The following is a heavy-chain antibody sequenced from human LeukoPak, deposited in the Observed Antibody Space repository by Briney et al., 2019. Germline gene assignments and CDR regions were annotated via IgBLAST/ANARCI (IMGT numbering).Heavy chain of an antibody. D-gene: IGHD3-16*01. Sequence: GGSLRLSCAASGFTFSDSWMSWVRQAPGKGLEWVANMNQDGSEEDYVDSVKGRFTISRDNARKSLYLQMGSLRAEDTAVYYCATYTHWVAGDVWGQGTTVTVSS. CDR1: GFTFSDSW. V-gene: IGHV3-7*01. J-gene: IGHJ6*02. CDR2: MNQDGSEE. CDR3: ATYTHWVAGDV.